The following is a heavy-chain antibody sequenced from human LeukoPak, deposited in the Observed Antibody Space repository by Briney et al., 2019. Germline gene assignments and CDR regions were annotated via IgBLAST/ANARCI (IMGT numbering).Heavy chain of an antibody. Sequence: ASVKVSCKASGYTFTGYYMHWVRQAPGQGLEWMGWINPNSGGTNYAQKFQGRVTMTRDTSISTAYMELSRLGSDDTAVYYCARGPATIFGVAEFDYWGQGTLVTVSS. CDR3: ARGPATIFGVAEFDY. CDR2: INPNSGGT. D-gene: IGHD3-3*01. V-gene: IGHV1-2*02. CDR1: GYTFTGYY. J-gene: IGHJ4*02.